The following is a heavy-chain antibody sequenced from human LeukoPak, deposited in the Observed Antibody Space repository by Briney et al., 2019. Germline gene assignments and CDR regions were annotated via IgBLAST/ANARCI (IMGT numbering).Heavy chain of an antibody. J-gene: IGHJ5*02. V-gene: IGHV3-48*03. CDR3: AKTSWYCSGGSCSNWFDP. CDR2: IESSGCTM. CDR1: GFTFRSYE. D-gene: IGHD2-15*01. Sequence: GGSLRLSCAASGFTFRSYEMNWVRQAPGKGLEWVSYIESSGCTMCYADSVKGRFTISRDNSKNTLYLQMNSLRAEDTALYYCAKTSWYCSGGSCSNWFDPWGQGTLVTVSS.